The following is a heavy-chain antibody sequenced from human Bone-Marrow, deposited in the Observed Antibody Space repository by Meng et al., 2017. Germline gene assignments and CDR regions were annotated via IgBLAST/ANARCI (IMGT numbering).Heavy chain of an antibody. CDR2: INPSGGST. D-gene: IGHD3-22*01. Sequence: ASVKVSCKASGYTFTSYYMHWVRQAPGQGLEWMGIINPSGGSTSYAQKFQGRVTMTRDTPTSTVYMELSSLRSEDTAVYYCARDRTRRYDSSGYRVFGIGGSTDYWGQGTLVTVSS. V-gene: IGHV1-46*01. CDR3: ARDRTRRYDSSGYRVFGIGGSTDY. J-gene: IGHJ4*02. CDR1: GYTFTSYY.